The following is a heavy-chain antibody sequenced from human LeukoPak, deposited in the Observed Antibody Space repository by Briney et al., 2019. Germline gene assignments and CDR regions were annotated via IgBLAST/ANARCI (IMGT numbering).Heavy chain of an antibody. V-gene: IGHV1-8*01. CDR1: GYTLTELS. CDR3: ARGITIFGVVTYYYYGMDV. D-gene: IGHD3-3*01. J-gene: IGHJ6*02. Sequence: ASVKVSCKVSGYTLTELSMHWVRQATGQGLEWMGWMNPNSGNTGYAQKFQGRVTMTRNTSISTAYMELSSLRSEDTAVYYCARGITIFGVVTYYYYGMDVWGQGTTVTVSS. CDR2: MNPNSGNT.